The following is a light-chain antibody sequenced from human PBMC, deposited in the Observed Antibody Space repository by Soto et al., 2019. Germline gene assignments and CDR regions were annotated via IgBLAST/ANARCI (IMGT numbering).Light chain of an antibody. J-gene: IGLJ2*01. Sequence: QSVLTQPPSVSGAPGQRVTISCTGSSSNIGAGYDVHWYQQLPGTAPKLLIYGNSNRPSGVPDRFSDSKSGTSASLAITGLHAEDEADYYCQSYDSSLSGSVFGGGTKLTVL. V-gene: IGLV1-40*01. CDR1: SSNIGAGYD. CDR2: GNS. CDR3: QSYDSSLSGSV.